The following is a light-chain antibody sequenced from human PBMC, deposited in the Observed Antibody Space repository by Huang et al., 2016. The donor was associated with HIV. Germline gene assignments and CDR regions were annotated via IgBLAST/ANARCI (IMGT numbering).Light chain of an antibody. Sequence: DLLMPQSPSSLSASVGDRVTITCPASQDIRNNLNWYQQKPGRAPKLLIYDASNLETGVPSRLSGGGAGTHCMCTISSRQPEDVATYYWQQYGNRGLTFGGGTKVGIK. V-gene: IGKV1-33*01. CDR1: QDIRNN. CDR2: DAS. J-gene: IGKJ4*01. CDR3: QQYGNRGLT.